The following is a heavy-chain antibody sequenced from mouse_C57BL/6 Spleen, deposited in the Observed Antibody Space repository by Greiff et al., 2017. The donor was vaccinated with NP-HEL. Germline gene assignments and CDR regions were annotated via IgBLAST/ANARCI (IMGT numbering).Heavy chain of an antibody. CDR1: GFTFSDYG. J-gene: IGHJ3*01. Sequence: EVHLVESGGGLVKPGGSLKLSCAASGFTFSDYGMHWVRQAPEKGLEWVAYISSGSSTIYYADTVKGRFTIPRDNAKNTLFLQMTSLRSEDTAMYYCARPGDYDDGVALAYWGQGTLVTVSA. CDR3: ARPGDYDDGVALAY. D-gene: IGHD2-4*01. CDR2: ISSGSSTI. V-gene: IGHV5-17*01.